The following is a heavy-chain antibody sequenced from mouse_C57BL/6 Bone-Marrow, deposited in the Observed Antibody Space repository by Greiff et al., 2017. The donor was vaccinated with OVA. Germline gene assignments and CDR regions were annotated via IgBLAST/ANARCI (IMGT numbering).Heavy chain of an antibody. CDR2: INPSNGGT. CDR3: ARKSYGSFYWYFDV. Sequence: VQLQQPGTELVKPGASVKLSCKASGYTFTSYWMHWVKQRPGQGLEWIGNINPSNGGTNYNEKFKSKATLTVDKSSSTAYMQLSSLTSEDSAVYYCARKSYGSFYWYFDVWGTGTTVTVSS. J-gene: IGHJ1*03. D-gene: IGHD1-1*01. V-gene: IGHV1-53*01. CDR1: GYTFTSYW.